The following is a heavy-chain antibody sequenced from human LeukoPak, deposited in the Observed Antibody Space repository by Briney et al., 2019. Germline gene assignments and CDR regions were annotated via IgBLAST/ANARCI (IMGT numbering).Heavy chain of an antibody. CDR2: ISYDGSNK. D-gene: IGHD6-19*01. CDR3: ARALAVAGRDPSENYFDY. J-gene: IGHJ4*02. Sequence: PGRSLRLSCAASGFTFSSYAMHWVRQAPGKGLEWVAVISYDGSNKYYADSVKGRFTISRDNSKNTLYLQMNSLRAEDTAVYYCARALAVAGRDPSENYFDYWGQGTLVTVSS. CDR1: GFTFSSYA. V-gene: IGHV3-30-3*01.